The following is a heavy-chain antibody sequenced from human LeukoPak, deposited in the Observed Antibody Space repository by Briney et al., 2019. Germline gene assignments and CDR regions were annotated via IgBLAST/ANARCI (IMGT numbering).Heavy chain of an antibody. J-gene: IGHJ3*02. V-gene: IGHV3-74*01. CDR3: LTVVETTIAAFDI. D-gene: IGHD1-26*01. Sequence: PGGSLRLSCAASGFTFSNYWLHWVRQAPGKGLVWVSRIEANAKTTSYADSVKGRFTISTDNAKKTLYLQMNSLRVEDTAVYYCLTVVETTIAAFDIWGQGTMVTVSS. CDR1: GFTFSNYW. CDR2: IEANAKTT.